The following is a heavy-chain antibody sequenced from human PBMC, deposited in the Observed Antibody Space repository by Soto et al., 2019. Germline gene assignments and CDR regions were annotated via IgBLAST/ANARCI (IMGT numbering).Heavy chain of an antibody. Sequence: SETLSLTCSVSGFSIGGLYCSWIRQPPGKGLEWIGYISYNGNINYNPSLKSRVTMSVDTSRKQFSLKMTSVTAADTAVYYCARDTRCLNSGDNGYSWLDPWGQG. V-gene: IGHV4-59*11. J-gene: IGHJ5*02. D-gene: IGHD2-15*01. CDR2: ISYNGNI. CDR3: ARDTRCLNSGDNGYSWLDP. CDR1: GFSIGGLY.